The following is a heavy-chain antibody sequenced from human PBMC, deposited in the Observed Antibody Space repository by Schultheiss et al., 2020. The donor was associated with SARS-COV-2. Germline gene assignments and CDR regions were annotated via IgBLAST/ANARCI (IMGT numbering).Heavy chain of an antibody. V-gene: IGHV4-31*11. CDR2: IYYSGST. D-gene: IGHD6-13*01. Sequence: SETLSLTCAVSGGSISSYYWSWIRQHPGKGLEWIGYIYYSGSTYYNPSLKSRVTISVDTSKNQFSLKLSSVTAADTAVYYCARANFPRTSSWYFVPRVGINHGMDVWGQGTTVTVSS. J-gene: IGHJ6*02. CDR3: ARANFPRTSSWYFVPRVGINHGMDV. CDR1: GGSISSYY.